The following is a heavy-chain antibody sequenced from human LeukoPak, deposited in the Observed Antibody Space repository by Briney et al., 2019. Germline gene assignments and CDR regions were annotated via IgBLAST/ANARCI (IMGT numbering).Heavy chain of an antibody. CDR2: IYYSGST. V-gene: IGHV4-39*07. CDR1: GGSISSSSYY. J-gene: IGHJ4*02. Sequence: SETLSLTCTVSGGSISSSSYYWGWIRQPPGKGLEWIGSIYYSGSTYHNPSLKSRVTISVDTSKNQFSLRLSSVTAADTAVYYCARATSYYYDSSGYFDHFDYWGQGTLVTVSS. D-gene: IGHD3-22*01. CDR3: ARATSYYYDSSGYFDHFDY.